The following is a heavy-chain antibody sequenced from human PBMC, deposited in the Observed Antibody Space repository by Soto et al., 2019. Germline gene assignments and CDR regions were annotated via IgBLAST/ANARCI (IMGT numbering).Heavy chain of an antibody. CDR3: ARDSGYSYGPFDY. CDR1: GFTFSTYS. CDR2: ISSSSTI. Sequence: GGSLRLSCAASGFTFSTYSMNWVRQAPGKGLEWVSSISSSSTIYYADSVKGRFTISRDNVQNSLYLQMNSLRDEDTAVYYCARDSGYSYGPFDYWGQGTLVTVSS. J-gene: IGHJ4*02. V-gene: IGHV3-48*02. D-gene: IGHD5-18*01.